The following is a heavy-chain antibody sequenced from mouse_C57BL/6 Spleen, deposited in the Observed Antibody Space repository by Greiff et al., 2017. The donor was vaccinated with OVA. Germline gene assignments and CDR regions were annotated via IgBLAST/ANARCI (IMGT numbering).Heavy chain of an antibody. J-gene: IGHJ4*01. V-gene: IGHV1-69*01. CDR1: GYTFTSYW. Sequence: QVQLQQPGAELVMPGASVKLSCKASGYTFTSYWMHWVKQRPGQGLEWIGEIDPSDSYTNYNQKFQGKSTLTVDKSSSTSYMQRSSLTSEDAAVYYCAIGSTRNARDYWGQGTSVTVSS. CDR3: AIGSTRNARDY. D-gene: IGHD3-2*02. CDR2: IDPSDSYT.